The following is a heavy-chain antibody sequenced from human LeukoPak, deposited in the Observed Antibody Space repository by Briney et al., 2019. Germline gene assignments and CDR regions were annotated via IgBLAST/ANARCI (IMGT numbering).Heavy chain of an antibody. Sequence: GASVKVSCKASGYTFTSYDINWVRQATGQGLEWMGWMNPNSGNTGYAQKFQGRVTITRNTSISTAYMELSSLRSEDTAVYYCARRRTYYDFWSGYYHNWFDPWGQGTLVTVSS. CDR3: ARRRTYYDFWSGYYHNWFDP. V-gene: IGHV1-8*03. CDR1: GYTFTSYD. D-gene: IGHD3-3*01. J-gene: IGHJ5*02. CDR2: MNPNSGNT.